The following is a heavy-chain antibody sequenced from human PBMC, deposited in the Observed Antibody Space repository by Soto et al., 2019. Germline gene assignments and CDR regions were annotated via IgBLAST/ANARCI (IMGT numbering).Heavy chain of an antibody. CDR3: ARGSPRGYSYGYIGPNWFDP. D-gene: IGHD5-18*01. CDR1: AGTFSSYA. J-gene: IGHJ5*02. Sequence: SVKVSCKASAGTFSSYAISWVRQAPGQGLEWMGGIIPIFGTANYAQKFQGGVTITADKSTSTAYMELSSLRSDDTAVYYCARGSPRGYSYGYIGPNWFDPWGQGTLVTVSS. CDR2: IIPIFGTA. V-gene: IGHV1-69*06.